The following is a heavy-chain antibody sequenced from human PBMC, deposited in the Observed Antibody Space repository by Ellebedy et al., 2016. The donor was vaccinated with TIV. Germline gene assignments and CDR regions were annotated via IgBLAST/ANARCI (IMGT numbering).Heavy chain of an antibody. CDR2: INEDGRTT. Sequence: GESLKISXAASGFTLRSYWMHWVRQVPGKGLVWVSRINEDGRTTTYADSVKGRFTISRDDAKNTLYLQMNSLRADDTGVYYCARDFTGPLDHWGQGTLVPVSS. D-gene: IGHD3-9*01. J-gene: IGHJ4*02. V-gene: IGHV3-74*01. CDR3: ARDFTGPLDH. CDR1: GFTLRSYW.